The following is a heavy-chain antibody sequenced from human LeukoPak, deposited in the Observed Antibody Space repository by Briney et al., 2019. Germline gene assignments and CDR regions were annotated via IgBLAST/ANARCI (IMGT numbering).Heavy chain of an antibody. J-gene: IGHJ6*02. CDR3: ARDIGSGPVDV. Sequence: PSETLSLTCTVSGGPISDYYWSWIRQPPGKGLEWIGYSYYTGVTNYNPSLKSRVSISVDTSKKQFSLNLTSVTTADTAVYYCARDIGSGPVDVWGPGTTVTVSS. CDR2: SYYTGVT. CDR1: GGPISDYY. V-gene: IGHV4-59*01. D-gene: IGHD3-10*01.